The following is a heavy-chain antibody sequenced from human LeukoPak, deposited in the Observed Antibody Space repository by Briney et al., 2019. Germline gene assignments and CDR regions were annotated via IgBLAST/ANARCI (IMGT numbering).Heavy chain of an antibody. V-gene: IGHV3-23*01. CDR2: LSGSGGTT. Sequence: GGSLRLSCAASGFTFSNFAMNWVRQALGKGLEWVSGLSGSGGTTYYADSVKGRFTISRDNSKNTLYLQMNSLRAEDTAVYYCAKVAALSNWGQGTLVTVSS. CDR1: GFTFSNFA. CDR3: AKVAALSN. J-gene: IGHJ4*02. D-gene: IGHD6-13*01.